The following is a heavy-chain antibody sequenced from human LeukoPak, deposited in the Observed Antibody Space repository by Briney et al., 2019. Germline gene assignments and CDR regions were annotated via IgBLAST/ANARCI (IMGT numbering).Heavy chain of an antibody. J-gene: IGHJ3*02. D-gene: IGHD6-19*01. CDR3: ARDSSGWLHAFDI. CDR2: INHSGST. CDR1: GGSFSGYC. V-gene: IGHV4-34*01. Sequence: SETLSLTCAVCGGSFSGYCWTWIRQPPGKGLEWIGEINHSGSTNYNPSLKSRVTISVDTSKNQFSLKLSSVTAADTAVYYCARDSSGWLHAFDIWGQGTMVTVSS.